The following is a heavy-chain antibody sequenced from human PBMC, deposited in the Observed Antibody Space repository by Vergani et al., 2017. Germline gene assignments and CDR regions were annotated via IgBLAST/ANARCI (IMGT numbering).Heavy chain of an antibody. CDR3: ARDWWDDGFYYMDV. CDR2: IYHSGST. V-gene: IGHV4-4*02. CDR1: GGSISSSNW. J-gene: IGHJ6*03. Sequence: QVQLQESGPGLVKPSGTLSLTCAVSGGSISSSNWWSWVRQPPGKGLEWIVEIYHSGSTNHNPSLKSRVTISVDKSKNQFSLKLSSVTAAATAVYYCARDWWDDGFYYMDVWGKGTTVTVSS. D-gene: IGHD4/OR15-4a*01.